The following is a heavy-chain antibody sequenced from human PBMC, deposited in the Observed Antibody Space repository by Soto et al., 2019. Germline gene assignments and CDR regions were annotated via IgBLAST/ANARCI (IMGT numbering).Heavy chain of an antibody. D-gene: IGHD6-6*01. CDR3: AREYRSSSGRFDN. J-gene: IGHJ4*02. CDR1: GGSFSSYA. Sequence: SVKVSCKASGGSFSSYAISWVRQAPGQGLEWMGGIILIFGTPSYAQKFQGRVTITADESTSTAYMELSSLRSEDTAVYYCAREYRSSSGRFDNWGQGTLVTVSS. V-gene: IGHV1-69*13. CDR2: IILIFGTP.